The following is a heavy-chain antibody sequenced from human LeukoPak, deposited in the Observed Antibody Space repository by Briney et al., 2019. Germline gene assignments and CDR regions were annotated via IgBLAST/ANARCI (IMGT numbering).Heavy chain of an antibody. CDR1: GLILGESW. CDR2: TDGSTT. V-gene: IGHV3-74*01. J-gene: IGHJ4*02. CDR3: AKDHGRYRNNYFDY. D-gene: IGHD1-26*01. Sequence: GGSLRLSCAGFGLILGESWMHWVRQTPGKGLVWVSRTDGSTTTYADSVRGRFSVSMDNAQNTLYLQMNSLRAEDTAVYYCAKDHGRYRNNYFDYWGQGNLVTVSS.